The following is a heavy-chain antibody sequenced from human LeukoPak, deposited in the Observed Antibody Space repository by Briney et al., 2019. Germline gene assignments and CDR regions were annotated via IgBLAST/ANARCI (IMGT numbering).Heavy chain of an antibody. V-gene: IGHV3-23*01. J-gene: IGHJ6*03. CDR2: ISPAGGTT. D-gene: IGHD6-25*01. CDR3: ARDLSGSRGDYYYMDV. Sequence: GGSLRLSCTVSGFSFGSEAMSWVRQAPGRGLEWVSSISPAGGTTYYADSVKGRFTISRDNSKNTLYVQMSSLRVEDTAVYYCARDLSGSRGDYYYMDVWGKGTTVTVSS. CDR1: GFSFGSEA.